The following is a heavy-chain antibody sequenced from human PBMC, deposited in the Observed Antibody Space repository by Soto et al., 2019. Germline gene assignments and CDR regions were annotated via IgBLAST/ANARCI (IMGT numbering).Heavy chain of an antibody. D-gene: IGHD2-15*01. V-gene: IGHV3-23*01. Sequence: EVQLLESGGGLVQPGGSLRLSCAASGFTFGSYAMSWVRQAPGKGLEWVSTISGSGDSTYYADFVKGRFTISRDNSMSTLFLQMTSLRAEDTAVYYCAKDSAYYCSGGSCYFDYWGQGTLVTVSS. CDR2: ISGSGDST. CDR1: GFTFGSYA. CDR3: AKDSAYYCSGGSCYFDY. J-gene: IGHJ4*02.